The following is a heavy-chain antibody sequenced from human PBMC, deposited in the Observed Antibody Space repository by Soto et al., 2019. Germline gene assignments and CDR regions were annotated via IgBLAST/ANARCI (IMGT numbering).Heavy chain of an antibody. D-gene: IGHD1-26*01. J-gene: IGHJ4*02. Sequence: PGGSLRLSCAASGFTFSSYAMHWVRQAPGKGLEYVSAISSNGGSTYYADSVKGRFTISRDNAKNSLFLQMNSLRDEDTAVYYCARDPREGNSGSYRRGVYFDYWGQGTLVTVSS. V-gene: IGHV3-64*04. CDR3: ARDPREGNSGSYRRGVYFDY. CDR1: GFTFSSYA. CDR2: ISSNGGST.